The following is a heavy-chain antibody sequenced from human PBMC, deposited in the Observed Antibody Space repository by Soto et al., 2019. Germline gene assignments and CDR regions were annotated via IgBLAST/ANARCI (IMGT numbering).Heavy chain of an antibody. CDR3: AHNLEEAYRRGGFGDHYYYGMDV. CDR1: GFSLSTSGVG. D-gene: IGHD3-10*01. V-gene: IGHV2-5*02. CDR2: IYWDDDK. Sequence: SGPTLVNPTQTLTLTCTFSGFSLSTSGVGVGWIRQPPGKALEWLALIYWDDDKRYSPSLKSRLTITKDTSKNQVVLTMTNMDPVDTATYYCAHNLEEAYRRGGFGDHYYYGMDVWGQGTTVTVSS. J-gene: IGHJ6*02.